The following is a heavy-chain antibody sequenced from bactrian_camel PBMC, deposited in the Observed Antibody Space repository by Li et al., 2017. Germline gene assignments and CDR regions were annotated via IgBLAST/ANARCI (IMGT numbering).Heavy chain of an antibody. D-gene: IGHD5*01. J-gene: IGHJ4*01. V-gene: IGHV3S44*01. Sequence: VQLVESGGGLVQPGGSLRLSCAASGFTFGTNRTSWVRQSPGKGLEWVSSIRGTDGRTSYLDSVKGRFTISRDNAKRMVYLELNSLQFEDTAIYYCAKGVYSLVASQGTQVTVS. CDR2: IRGTDGRT. CDR1: GFTFGTNR.